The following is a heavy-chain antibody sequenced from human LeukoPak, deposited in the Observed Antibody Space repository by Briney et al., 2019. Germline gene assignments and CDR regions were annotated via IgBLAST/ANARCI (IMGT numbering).Heavy chain of an antibody. CDR2: IGTDGSSE. Sequence: GGSLRLSCAASRFIFSNYYMSWVRQTPGKGLEWIANIGTDGSSENYADSAKGRFTISRDNARNSLFLQMSSLRVEDTAVYFCARAGTYSGYKVFDTWGQGTLVTVAS. D-gene: IGHD5-12*01. CDR3: ARAGTYSGYKVFDT. CDR1: RFIFSNYY. J-gene: IGHJ5*02. V-gene: IGHV3-11*01.